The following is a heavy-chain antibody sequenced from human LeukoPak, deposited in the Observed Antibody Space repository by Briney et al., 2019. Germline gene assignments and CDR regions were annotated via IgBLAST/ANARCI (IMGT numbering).Heavy chain of an antibody. D-gene: IGHD2-2*01. CDR1: GFTFSSYA. CDR2: ISGSGGST. J-gene: IGHJ4*02. Sequence: PGGSLRLSCAASGFTFSSYAMSWVRQAPGKGLEWVSAISGSGGSTYYADSVKGRFTISRDNSKNTLYLQMNSPRAEDTAVYYCAKAYYCSSTSCPIDYWGQGTLVTVSS. CDR3: AKAYYCSSTSCPIDY. V-gene: IGHV3-23*01.